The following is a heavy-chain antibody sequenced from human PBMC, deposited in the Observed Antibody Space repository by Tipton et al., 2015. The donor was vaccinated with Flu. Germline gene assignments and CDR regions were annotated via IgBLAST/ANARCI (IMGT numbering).Heavy chain of an antibody. Sequence: SLRLSCAASGFTFGTYWMTWVRQAPGKGLEWVANIKEDGSEEYYVDSVKGRFTVSRDNSKNTLFLQMNSLRAEDTAVYYCSTDRQWLFFDSWGQGTLVTVSS. D-gene: IGHD6-19*01. V-gene: IGHV3-7*01. CDR1: GFTFGTYW. CDR2: IKEDGSEE. CDR3: STDRQWLFFDS. J-gene: IGHJ4*02.